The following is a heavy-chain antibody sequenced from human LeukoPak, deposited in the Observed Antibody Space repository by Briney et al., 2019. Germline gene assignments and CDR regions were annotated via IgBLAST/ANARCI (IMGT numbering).Heavy chain of an antibody. V-gene: IGHV4-59*01. CDR1: GGSISSYY. Sequence: SETLSLTCTVSGGSISSYYWSWIRQPPGKGLEWSGYIYYSGSTNYNPSLKSRVTISVDTSKNQFSLKLSSVTAADTAVYYCARYSSSWYGYYYYYMDVWGKGTTVTVSS. CDR2: IYYSGST. D-gene: IGHD6-13*01. J-gene: IGHJ6*03. CDR3: ARYSSSWYGYYYYYMDV.